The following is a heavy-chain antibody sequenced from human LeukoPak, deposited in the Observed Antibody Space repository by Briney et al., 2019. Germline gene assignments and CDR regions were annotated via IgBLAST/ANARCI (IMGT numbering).Heavy chain of an antibody. V-gene: IGHV3-74*01. J-gene: IGHJ4*02. Sequence: GGSLRLSCAASGFTFSRYWMHWVRQAPGKGLVGVSRINSDGSSIRYADSVKGRFTISRDNAKNTLYLQMNSLRAEDTAVYYCARASSGSFDYWGQGTLVTVSS. CDR3: ARASSGSFDY. CDR2: INSDGSSI. D-gene: IGHD1-26*01. CDR1: GFTFSRYW.